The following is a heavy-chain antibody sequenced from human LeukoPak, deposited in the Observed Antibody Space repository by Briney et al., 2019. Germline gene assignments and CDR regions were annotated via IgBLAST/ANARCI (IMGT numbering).Heavy chain of an antibody. Sequence: GESLKISCKGSGYSFTSYWISWVRQMPGKGLEWMGRIDPSDSYTNYSPSFQGHVIISADKSISTAYLQWSSLKASDTAIYYCARYSVVPPADFGYWGQGTLVTVSS. CDR2: IDPSDSYT. CDR3: ARYSVVPPADFGY. V-gene: IGHV5-10-1*01. CDR1: GYSFTSYW. D-gene: IGHD2-2*01. J-gene: IGHJ4*02.